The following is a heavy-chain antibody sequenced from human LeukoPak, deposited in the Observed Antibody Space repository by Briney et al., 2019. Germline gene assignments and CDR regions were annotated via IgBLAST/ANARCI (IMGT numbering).Heavy chain of an antibody. CDR2: ISYDGSNK. CDR1: GITFSSYA. V-gene: IGHV3-30*04. D-gene: IGHD3-16*01. CDR3: AREGGEYFFDY. J-gene: IGHJ4*02. Sequence: GRSLRLSCAASGITFSSYAMNWVRQAPGKGLEWVAVISYDGSNKYYADSVKGRFTISRDNSKNTLYLRMNSLSAEDTAVYYCAREGGEYFFDYWGQGTLVTVSS.